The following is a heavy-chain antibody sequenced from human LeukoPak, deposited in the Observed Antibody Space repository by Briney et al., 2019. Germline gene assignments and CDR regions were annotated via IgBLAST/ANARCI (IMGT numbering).Heavy chain of an antibody. CDR3: ARGGKGNADGYNQALDY. Sequence: ASVKVSCEASGYTFTNYYIHWVRQAPGQGLEWMGMINPSGGSTTYAQEFQGRVTMTRDTSTSTVYMELSSLRSEDTAVYYCARGGKGNADGYNQALDYWGQGTLVTVSS. J-gene: IGHJ4*02. V-gene: IGHV1-46*01. CDR1: GYTFTNYY. D-gene: IGHD5-24*01. CDR2: INPSGGST.